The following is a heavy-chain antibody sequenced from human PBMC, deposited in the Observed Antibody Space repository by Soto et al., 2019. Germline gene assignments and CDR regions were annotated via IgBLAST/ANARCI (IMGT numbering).Heavy chain of an antibody. D-gene: IGHD3-10*01. CDR2: IYHSGST. V-gene: IGHV4-30-2*01. Sequence: TSETLSLTCAVSGGSISSGGYSWSWIRQPPGKGLEWIGYIYHSGSTYYNPSLKSRVTISVDRSKNQFSLKLSSVTAADTAVYYCASVTYYYGYDYWGQGTLVTVSS. CDR3: ASVTYYYGYDY. CDR1: GGSISSGGYS. J-gene: IGHJ4*02.